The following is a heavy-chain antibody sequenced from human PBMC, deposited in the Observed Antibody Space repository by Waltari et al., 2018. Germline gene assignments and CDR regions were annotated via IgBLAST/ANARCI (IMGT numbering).Heavy chain of an antibody. D-gene: IGHD3-10*01. CDR1: EITFSNYD. CDR2: TDSGGDT. J-gene: IGHJ3*02. CDR3: TRWNPYYVAFDM. Sequence: EVQLAESGGDLGQPGGSLRLSCAASEITFSNYDIHWVRRRPGMGLGWVPVTDSGGDTYYGASVKGRFTVSRENAKKSLYLQMNSLRAEDTAVYYCTRWNPYYVAFDMWGQGTMVTVSS. V-gene: IGHV3-13*01.